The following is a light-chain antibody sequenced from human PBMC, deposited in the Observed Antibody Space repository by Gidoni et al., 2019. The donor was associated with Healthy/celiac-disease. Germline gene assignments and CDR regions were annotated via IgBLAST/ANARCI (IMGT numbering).Light chain of an antibody. CDR1: QSVSSY. CDR3: QQRSNWLT. J-gene: IGKJ4*01. Sequence: EIVLTQSPATLSLSPGESATLSCRASQSVSSYLAWYQQKPGQAPRLLIYDASNRATGIPARFSGSASVTDFTLTISSLEPEDFAVSYCQQRSNWLTFGGGTKVEIK. CDR2: DAS. V-gene: IGKV3-11*01.